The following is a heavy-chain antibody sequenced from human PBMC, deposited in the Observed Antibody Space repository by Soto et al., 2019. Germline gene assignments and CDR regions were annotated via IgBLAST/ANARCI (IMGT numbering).Heavy chain of an antibody. CDR2: IYYSGST. J-gene: IGHJ6*02. D-gene: IGHD3-22*01. Sequence: SETLSLTCTVSGGSISSYYWSWIRQPPGKGLEWIGYIYYSGSTNYNPSLKSRVTISVDTSKNQFSLKLSSVTAADTAVYYCARAGGYYTLGDYYYYGMDVWGQGTTVT. CDR3: ARAGGYYTLGDYYYYGMDV. CDR1: GGSISSYY. V-gene: IGHV4-59*01.